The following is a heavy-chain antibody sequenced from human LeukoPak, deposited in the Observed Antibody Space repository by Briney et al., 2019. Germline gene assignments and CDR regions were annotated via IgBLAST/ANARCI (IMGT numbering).Heavy chain of an antibody. CDR2: INSNSGGT. J-gene: IGHJ6*03. CDR3: ARLIAAAGTYYYYYYMDV. V-gene: IGHV1-2*02. Sequence: ASVKVSCTASGYTFTGYYIHWVRQAPGQGLEWMGWINSNSGGTNYAQKFQGRVTMTRDKSISTAYMELSRLRSDDTAVYYCARLIAAAGTYYYYYYMDVWGKGTTVTISS. CDR1: GYTFTGYY. D-gene: IGHD6-13*01.